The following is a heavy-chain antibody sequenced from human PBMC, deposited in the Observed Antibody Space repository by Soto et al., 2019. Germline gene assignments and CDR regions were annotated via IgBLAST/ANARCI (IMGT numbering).Heavy chain of an antibody. V-gene: IGHV1-2*04. CDR2: INPNSGGT. CDR1: GYTFTGYY. CDR3: ARSRHIVVVPAAHPAYYFDY. D-gene: IGHD2-2*01. Sequence: ASLKVSCKASGYTFTGYYMHWVRQAPGQGLEWMGWINPNSGGTNYAQKFQGWVTMTRDTSISTAYMELSRLRSDDTAVYYCARSRHIVVVPAAHPAYYFDYWGQGTLVTVSS. J-gene: IGHJ4*02.